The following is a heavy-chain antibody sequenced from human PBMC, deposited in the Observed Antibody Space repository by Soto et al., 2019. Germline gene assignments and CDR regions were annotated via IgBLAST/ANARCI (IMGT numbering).Heavy chain of an antibody. J-gene: IGHJ4*02. Sequence: ASVKVSCNASGYTFTSYYMHWVRQAPGQGLEWMGIINPSGGSTSYAQKFQGRVTMTRDTSTSTVYMELSSLRSEDTAVYYCARDRGGITTIECPNXWGQGTLVTVSX. CDR3: ARDRGGITTIECPNX. CDR2: INPSGGST. V-gene: IGHV1-46*01. D-gene: IGHD3-22*01. CDR1: GYTFTSYY.